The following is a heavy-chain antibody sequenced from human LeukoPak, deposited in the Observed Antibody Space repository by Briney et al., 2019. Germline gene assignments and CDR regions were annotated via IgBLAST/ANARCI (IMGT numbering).Heavy chain of an antibody. CDR2: IYSGGST. J-gene: IGHJ4*02. CDR3: ARAWDGSCYSD. V-gene: IGHV3-53*01. D-gene: IGHD2-15*01. Sequence: GGSLRLSCAASGFTFSSNYMSWVRQAPGKGLEWVSVIYSGGSTYYADSVKGRFTISRDNSKNTLYLQMNSLRAEDTAVYYCARAWDGSCYSDWGQGTLVTVSS. CDR1: GFTFSSNY.